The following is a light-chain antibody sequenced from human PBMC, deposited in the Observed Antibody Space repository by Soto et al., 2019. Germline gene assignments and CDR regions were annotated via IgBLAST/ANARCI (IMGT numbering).Light chain of an antibody. V-gene: IGKV1-39*01. CDR3: QQSYSTPFT. CDR1: QRISYY. J-gene: IGKJ5*01. CDR2: AAS. Sequence: DIQMTQSPSSLYASVGDRVTITCRASQRISYYLNWFQQKPGRAPKLLIYAASSLEAGVPSRYSGSGSGTDFTLTISSLQPEDFATYYCQQSYSTPFTFGQGRRRRL.